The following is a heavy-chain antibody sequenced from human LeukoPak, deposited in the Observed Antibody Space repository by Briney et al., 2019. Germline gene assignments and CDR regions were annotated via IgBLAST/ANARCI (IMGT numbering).Heavy chain of an antibody. D-gene: IGHD2-21*01. J-gene: IGHJ4*02. V-gene: IGHV3-64*01. CDR1: GFTFSNYA. CDR3: ASRYCGRKTCHQFDY. Sequence: GGSLRLSCAASGFTFSNYAMHWVRQGPGKALEYVSALSSDGTSTYYANSVKGRFTISRDNSKNTLYLQMGSLRVEDMAVYYCASRYCGRKTCHQFDYWGQGTVVIVSS. CDR2: LSSDGTST.